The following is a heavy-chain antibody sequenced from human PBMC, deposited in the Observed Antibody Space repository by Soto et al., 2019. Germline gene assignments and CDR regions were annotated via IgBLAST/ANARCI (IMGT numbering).Heavy chain of an antibody. D-gene: IGHD6-19*01. V-gene: IGHV4-34*01. CDR3: VRGQWLPRGEY. J-gene: IGHJ4*02. Sequence: WTWIRQPPGKGLEWIGEINHSGSTSYNPALKSRVTLSMDMSENLFSLSLTSVTAADTAVYYCVRGQWLPRGEYWGQGTLVSVSS. CDR2: INHSGST.